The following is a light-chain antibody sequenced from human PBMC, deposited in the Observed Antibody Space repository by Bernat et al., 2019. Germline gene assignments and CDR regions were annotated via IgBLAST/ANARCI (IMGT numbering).Light chain of an antibody. J-gene: IGKJ1*01. V-gene: IGKV1-5*03. CDR1: QSISSW. CDR3: QQYDTSSNT. CDR2: EAS. Sequence: DIQMPQSPSTLSASVGDRVTITCHASQSISSWLAWYQQKPGKAPKLLIYEASTLQTGFPSRFSGSGSGTEFTLTISSLQPDDFATYHCQQYDTSSNTFGQRTKVEVK.